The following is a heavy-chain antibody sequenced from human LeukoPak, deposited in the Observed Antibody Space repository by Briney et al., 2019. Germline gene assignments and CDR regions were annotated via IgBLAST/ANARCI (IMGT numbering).Heavy chain of an antibody. CDR1: GLNFDNYA. D-gene: IGHD2-2*01. Sequence: GGSLRLSCAASGLNFDNYAMHWVRQAPGKGLEWVSGISRNSGSIDYADSVKGRFTVSRDNAKNSLYLQMNSLRAEDMALYYCATTSQGAFDIWGQGTMVTVSS. CDR2: ISRNSGSI. J-gene: IGHJ3*02. CDR3: ATTSQGAFDI. V-gene: IGHV3-9*03.